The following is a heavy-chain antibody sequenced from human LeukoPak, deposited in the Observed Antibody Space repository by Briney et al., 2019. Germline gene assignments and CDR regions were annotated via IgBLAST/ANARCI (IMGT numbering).Heavy chain of an antibody. D-gene: IGHD3-10*01. V-gene: IGHV1-2*02. CDR1: GYTFTGYY. CDR2: INPNSGGT. Sequence: ASVKVSCKASGYTFTGYYMHWLRQAPGQGLEWMGWINPNSGGTNYAQKFQGRVTMTRDTSISTAYMELSRLRSDDTAVYYCARGGYYGSGSYYNAHYGLDVWGQGTTVTVSS. J-gene: IGHJ6*02. CDR3: ARGGYYGSGSYYNAHYGLDV.